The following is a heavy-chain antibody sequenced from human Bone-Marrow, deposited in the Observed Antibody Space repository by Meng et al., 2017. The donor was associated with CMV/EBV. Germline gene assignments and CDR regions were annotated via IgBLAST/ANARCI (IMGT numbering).Heavy chain of an antibody. D-gene: IGHD3-10*01. CDR2: INPNSGGT. J-gene: IGHJ5*02. V-gene: IGHV1-2*02. Sequence: ASVKVSCKASGYTFTGYYMHWVRQAPGQGLEWMGWINPNSGGTNYAQKFQGRVTMTRDTSISTAYMELSRLRSDDTAVYYCARLEDGSGWFYPWGQGTLVTVSS. CDR1: GYTFTGYY. CDR3: ARLEDGSGWFYP.